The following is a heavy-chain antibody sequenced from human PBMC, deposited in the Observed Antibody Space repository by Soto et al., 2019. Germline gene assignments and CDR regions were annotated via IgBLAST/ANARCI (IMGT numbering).Heavy chain of an antibody. J-gene: IGHJ6*03. CDR2: IWYDGSNK. CDR1: GFTFSSYG. CDR3: ARVRGSRAVAGTASYMDV. V-gene: IGHV3-33*01. D-gene: IGHD6-19*01. Sequence: GVSLRLSCAASGFTFSSYGMHWVRQAPGKGLEWVAVIWYDGSNKYYADSVKGRFTISRDNSKNTLYLQMNSLRAEDTAVYYCARVRGSRAVAGTASYMDVWGKGTTVTVSS.